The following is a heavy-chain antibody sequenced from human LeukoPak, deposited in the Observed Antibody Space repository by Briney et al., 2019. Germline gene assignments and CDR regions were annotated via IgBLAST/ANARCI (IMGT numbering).Heavy chain of an antibody. J-gene: IGHJ3*02. CDR1: GGSISSYC. Sequence: SETLSLTCTVSGGSISSYCWSWIRQPPGKGLEWIGYIYYSGSTNYNPSLESRVAISVDTSKNQFSLKLSSVTAADTAVYYCARRPRTTYYDFWSGYSDAFDIWGQGTMVTVSS. D-gene: IGHD3-3*01. CDR2: IYYSGST. CDR3: ARRPRTTYYDFWSGYSDAFDI. V-gene: IGHV4-59*08.